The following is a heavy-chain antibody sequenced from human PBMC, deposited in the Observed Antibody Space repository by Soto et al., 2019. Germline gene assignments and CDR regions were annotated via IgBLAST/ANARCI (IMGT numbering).Heavy chain of an antibody. J-gene: IGHJ4*02. CDR2: INPNSGGT. CDR3: ATEGDYTTPFDY. D-gene: IGHD4-17*01. Sequence: GASVKVSCKASGYTFTGYYMHWVRQAPGQGLEWMGWINPNSGGTNYAQKFQGWVTMTRDTSASTAYMELSSLRSEDTAVYYCATEGDYTTPFDYWGQGTLVTV. V-gene: IGHV1-2*04. CDR1: GYTFTGYY.